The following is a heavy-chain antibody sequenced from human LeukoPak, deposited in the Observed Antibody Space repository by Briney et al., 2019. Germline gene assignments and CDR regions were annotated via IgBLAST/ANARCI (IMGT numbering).Heavy chain of an antibody. CDR1: GFTDTYYG. Sequence: ASVKVSCKTSGFTDTYYGITWVRQATGQGLEWMGWMNPNSGNTGYAKKFQGRVTMTRNTSISTAYMELSSLRSEDTAVYYCVRLSDIVVVPTWRMDVWGQGTTVTVSS. V-gene: IGHV1-8*01. CDR2: MNPNSGNT. J-gene: IGHJ6*02. CDR3: VRLSDIVVVPTWRMDV. D-gene: IGHD2-2*01.